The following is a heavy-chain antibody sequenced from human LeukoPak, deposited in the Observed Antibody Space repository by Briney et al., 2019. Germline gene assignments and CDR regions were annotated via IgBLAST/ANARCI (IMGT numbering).Heavy chain of an antibody. CDR2: IKSKTDGGTT. D-gene: IGHD3-9*01. Sequence: GGSLRLSCAASGFTFSNALMSWVRQAPGKGLEWVGRIKSKTDGGTTDYAAPVKGRFTISRDDSKNTLYLQMNSLKTEDTAVYYCTTERYDILTGYYLDYWGQGTLVTVSS. V-gene: IGHV3-15*01. CDR3: TTERYDILTGYYLDY. J-gene: IGHJ4*02. CDR1: GFTFSNAL.